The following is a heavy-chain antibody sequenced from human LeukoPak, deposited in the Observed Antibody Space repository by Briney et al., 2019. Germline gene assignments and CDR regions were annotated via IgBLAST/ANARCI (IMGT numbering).Heavy chain of an antibody. CDR1: GFTVSSNF. V-gene: IGHV3-53*01. D-gene: IGHD4-17*01. Sequence: GGSLRLSCAASGFTVSSNFMSWVRQAPGKGLEWVSVIYSGGSTYYADSVKGRFTISRDNSKNTLYLQMNSLRAEDTAVYYCAKVGETDYGDYGSAFDYWGQGTLVTVSS. CDR3: AKVGETDYGDYGSAFDY. J-gene: IGHJ4*02. CDR2: IYSGGST.